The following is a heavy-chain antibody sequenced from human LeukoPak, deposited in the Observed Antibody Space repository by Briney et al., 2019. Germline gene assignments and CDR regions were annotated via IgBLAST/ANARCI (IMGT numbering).Heavy chain of an antibody. CDR2: INPNSGGT. D-gene: IGHD6-13*01. J-gene: IGHJ4*02. V-gene: IGHV1-2*02. CDR1: GYTFTGYY. Sequence: GASVKVSCKAPGYTFTGYYMHWVRQAPGQGLEWMGWINPNSGGTNYAQKFQGRVTMTRDTSISTAYMEPSRLRSDDTAVYYCARVGWAAAGTDYWGQGTLVTVSS. CDR3: ARVGWAAAGTDY.